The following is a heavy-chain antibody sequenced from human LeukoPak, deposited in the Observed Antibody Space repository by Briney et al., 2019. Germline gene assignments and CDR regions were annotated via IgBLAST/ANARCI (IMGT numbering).Heavy chain of an antibody. Sequence: ASVKVSCKASGYTFTSYAMNWVRQAPGQGLEWMGWINTNTGNPTYAQGFTGRFVFSLDTSVSTAYLQISSLKAEDTAVYYCARDGAPGGIAAAGTVYYYYYYMDVWGKGTTVTVSS. CDR2: INTNTGNP. J-gene: IGHJ6*03. CDR3: ARDGAPGGIAAAGTVYYYYYYMDV. CDR1: GYTFTSYA. D-gene: IGHD6-13*01. V-gene: IGHV7-4-1*02.